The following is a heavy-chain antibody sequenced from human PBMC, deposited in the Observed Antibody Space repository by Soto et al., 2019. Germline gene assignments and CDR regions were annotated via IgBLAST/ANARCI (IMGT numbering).Heavy chain of an antibody. D-gene: IGHD2-2*01. J-gene: IGHJ5*02. Sequence: PGGSLRLSCAASGFPFRTYSMNWVRQAPGKGLEWVSSISANSKYIYYADSMKGRFTVSRDNAKDSLYLQIDSLRAEDTAVYYCARDIAPSTLPARCFDPWGQGTLVTVSS. CDR3: ARDIAPSTLPARCFDP. V-gene: IGHV3-21*01. CDR2: ISANSKYI. CDR1: GFPFRTYS.